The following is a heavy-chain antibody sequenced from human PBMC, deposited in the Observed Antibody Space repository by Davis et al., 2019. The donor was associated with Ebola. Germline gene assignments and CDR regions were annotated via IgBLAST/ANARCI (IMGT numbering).Heavy chain of an antibody. J-gene: IGHJ4*02. D-gene: IGHD3-10*01. Sequence: PSETLSLTCTVSGGSISSYYWSWIRQPPGKGLEWIGYIYYSGSTNYNPSLKSRVTISVDTSQNQFSLKLSSVTAADTAVYYCARAPVLLRPILYFDYWGQGTLVTVSS. CDR2: IYYSGST. V-gene: IGHV4-59*01. CDR1: GGSISSYY. CDR3: ARAPVLLRPILYFDY.